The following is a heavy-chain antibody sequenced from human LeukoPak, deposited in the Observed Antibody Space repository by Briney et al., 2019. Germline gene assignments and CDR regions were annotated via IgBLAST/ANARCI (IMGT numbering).Heavy chain of an antibody. D-gene: IGHD6-19*01. Sequence: SETLSLTCTVSGGSISSYYWSWIRQPPGKGLEWIGYIYYSGSTNYNPSLKSRVTISVDTSKNQFSLKLSSVTAADTAVYYCARQLYSSGRYAFDYWGQGTLVTVSS. J-gene: IGHJ4*02. V-gene: IGHV4-59*08. CDR1: GGSISSYY. CDR3: ARQLYSSGRYAFDY. CDR2: IYYSGST.